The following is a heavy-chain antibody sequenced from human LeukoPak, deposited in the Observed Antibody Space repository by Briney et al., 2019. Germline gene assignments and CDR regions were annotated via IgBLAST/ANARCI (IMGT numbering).Heavy chain of an antibody. Sequence: GGYLRLSCAASGFSFSDSYMTWVRQAPGKGLEWLSYISGNSGDINYADSVKGRFTISRDNAKNSLYLQMNSLRVEDTAVYYCARDPRTVRIWGQGTLVTVSS. V-gene: IGHV3-11*06. CDR2: ISGNSGDI. D-gene: IGHD1-1*01. CDR1: GFSFSDSY. CDR3: ARDPRTVRI. J-gene: IGHJ4*02.